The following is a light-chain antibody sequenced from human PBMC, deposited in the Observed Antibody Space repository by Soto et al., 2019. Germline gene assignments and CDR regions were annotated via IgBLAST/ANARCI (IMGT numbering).Light chain of an antibody. J-gene: IGKJ1*01. V-gene: IGKV1-5*03. CDR1: QSISSW. CDR2: KAS. Sequence: DIQMTQSPSTLSASVGDKVTITCRASQSISSWLAWYQQKPGKAPKLLIYKASSLESGVPSRFSGSGSGTEFTLTISSLQPDDVATYYCQQYSGYSRTFGQGTKV. CDR3: QQYSGYSRT.